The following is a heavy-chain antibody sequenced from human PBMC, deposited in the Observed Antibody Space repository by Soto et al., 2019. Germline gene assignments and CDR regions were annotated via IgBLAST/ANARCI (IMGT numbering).Heavy chain of an antibody. CDR1: GGTFSSYA. Sequence: SVKGSCKASGGTFSSYAISWVRQAPGQGLEWMGGIIPIFGTANYAQKFQGRVTITADESTSTAYMELSSLRSEDTAVYDCAREAYSSSRGFDPWGQGTLVTVSS. D-gene: IGHD6-6*01. J-gene: IGHJ5*02. CDR2: IIPIFGTA. V-gene: IGHV1-69*13. CDR3: AREAYSSSRGFDP.